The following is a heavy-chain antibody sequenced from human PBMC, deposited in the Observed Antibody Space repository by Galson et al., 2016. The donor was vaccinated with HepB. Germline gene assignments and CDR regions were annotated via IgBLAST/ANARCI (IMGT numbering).Heavy chain of an antibody. V-gene: IGHV1-69*01. CDR1: GGTFSSFV. D-gene: IGHD3-10*01. Sequence: SCKASGGTFSSFVINWVRQAPGQGLEWMGGIIPIFGTANYAQKFQGRVTVTADESSSTAYMGLSSLRSEDTALYYCARASYYYGSGIEYWGQGTLVTVSS. CDR3: ARASYYYGSGIEY. CDR2: IIPIFGTA. J-gene: IGHJ4*02.